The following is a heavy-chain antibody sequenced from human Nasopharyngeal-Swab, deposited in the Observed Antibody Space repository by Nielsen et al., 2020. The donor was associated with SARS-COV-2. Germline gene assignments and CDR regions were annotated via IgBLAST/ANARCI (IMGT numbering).Heavy chain of an antibody. Sequence: SVKVSCKASGFTFTSSAVQWVRQARGQRLEWIGWIVVGSGNTNYAQKFQERVTITRDMSTSTAYMELSSLRSEDTAVYYCAAYSPGPYYYYYGMDVWGQGTTVTVSS. D-gene: IGHD4-11*01. J-gene: IGHJ6*02. CDR3: AAYSPGPYYYYYGMDV. CDR2: IVVGSGNT. CDR1: GFTFTSSA. V-gene: IGHV1-58*01.